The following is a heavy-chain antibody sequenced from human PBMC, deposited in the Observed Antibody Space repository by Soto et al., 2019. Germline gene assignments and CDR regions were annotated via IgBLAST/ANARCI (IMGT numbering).Heavy chain of an antibody. V-gene: IGHV3-9*01. CDR2: ISWNSGSI. D-gene: IGHD6-13*01. Sequence: EVQLVESGGGLVQPGRSLRLSCAASGFTFDDYAMHWVRQAPGKGLEWVSGISWNSGSIGYADSVKGRFTISRDNAKNSLYLQMNSLRAEDTALYYRAKDIFGSSSWLYTSGSFDYWGQGTLVTVSS. J-gene: IGHJ4*02. CDR3: AKDIFGSSSWLYTSGSFDY. CDR1: GFTFDDYA.